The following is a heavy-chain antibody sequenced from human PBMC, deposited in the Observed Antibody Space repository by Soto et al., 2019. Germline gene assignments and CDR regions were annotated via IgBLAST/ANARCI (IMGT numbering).Heavy chain of an antibody. CDR3: ARDLDGSGTESPHDY. Sequence: PGGSLRLSCAASGFTFSDYYMSWIRQAPGKGLEWVSYISSSSSYTNYADSVKGRFTISRDNAKNSLYLQMNSLRAEDTAVYYCARDLDGSGTESPHDYWGQGTLVTVSS. CDR1: GFTFSDYY. V-gene: IGHV3-11*06. J-gene: IGHJ4*02. D-gene: IGHD3-10*01. CDR2: ISSSSSYT.